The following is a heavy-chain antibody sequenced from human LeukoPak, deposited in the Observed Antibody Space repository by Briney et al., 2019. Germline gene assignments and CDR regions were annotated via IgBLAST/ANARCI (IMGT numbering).Heavy chain of an antibody. V-gene: IGHV1-69*01. CDR2: IIPIFGTA. CDR1: GGTFSSYA. J-gene: IGHJ3*02. Sequence: SVKVSCKASGGTFSSYAISWVRQAPGQGLERRGGIIPIFGTANYAQKFQGRVTITADESTSTAYMELSSLRSEDTAVYYCARDRSAMIVSAFDIWGQGTMVTVSS. D-gene: IGHD3-22*01. CDR3: ARDRSAMIVSAFDI.